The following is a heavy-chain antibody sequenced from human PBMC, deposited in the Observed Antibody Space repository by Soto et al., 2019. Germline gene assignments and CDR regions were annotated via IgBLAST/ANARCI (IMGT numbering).Heavy chain of an antibody. D-gene: IGHD2-21*02. CDR3: ASPASYCGGDCSAN. V-gene: IGHV4-59*08. CDR2: VYYNGIT. CDR1: GGSINNHY. Sequence: PSETLSLTCTVSGGSINNHYWSWIRQPPGKGLEWLGYVYYNGITNYNPSLKSRVTMSVDTSKNQFSLTLTSVTAADTAVYYCASPASYCGGDCSANWGQGTLVTVSS. J-gene: IGHJ4*02.